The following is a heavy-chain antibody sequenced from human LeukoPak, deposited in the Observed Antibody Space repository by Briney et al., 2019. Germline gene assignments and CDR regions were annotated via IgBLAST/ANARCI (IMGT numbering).Heavy chain of an antibody. V-gene: IGHV3-23*01. CDR1: GFTFGSYA. D-gene: IGHD6-19*01. J-gene: IGHJ5*02. CDR2: IDASGGST. Sequence: PGGSLRLSCAASGFTFGSYAMTWVRQAPGKGLEWVSSIDASGGSTYYADSVKGPFTISRDNSKNTFYLQLNTLRADDTAVYYCAKGSGSGWYGWFAPWGQGTLVTVSS. CDR3: AKGSGSGWYGWFAP.